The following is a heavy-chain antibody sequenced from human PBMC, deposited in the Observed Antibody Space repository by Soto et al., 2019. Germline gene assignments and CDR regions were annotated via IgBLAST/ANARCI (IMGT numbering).Heavy chain of an antibody. J-gene: IGHJ4*02. CDR1: GITFSGYW. CDR3: ATVFEH. V-gene: IGHV3-74*01. CDR2: VDSDGSGT. Sequence: EVQLVESGGGSVQPGGSLRLSCVASGITFSGYWMHWFRQVPGKGLVWVARVDSDGSGTSYADSVKGRFTISRDNAKNTLYLHMNSLRVEDTAVYYCATVFEHWGQGIPVTVSS.